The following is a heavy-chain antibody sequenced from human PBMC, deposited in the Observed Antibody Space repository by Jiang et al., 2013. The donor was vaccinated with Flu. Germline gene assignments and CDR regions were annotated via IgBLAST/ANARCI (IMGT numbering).Heavy chain of an antibody. V-gene: IGHV5-51*01. J-gene: IGHJ6*02. CDR3: ARLSSQGGMDV. CDR2: IYPGDSDT. D-gene: IGHD6-13*01. Sequence: IYPGDSDTRYSPSFQGQVTISADKSISTAYLQWSSLKASDTAMYYCARLSSQGGMDVWGQGTTVTVSS.